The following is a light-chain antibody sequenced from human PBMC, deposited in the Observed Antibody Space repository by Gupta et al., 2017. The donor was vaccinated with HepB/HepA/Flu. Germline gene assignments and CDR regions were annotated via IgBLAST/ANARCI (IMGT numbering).Light chain of an antibody. CDR1: QDIRNL. Sequence: DIQMTQSPSSLSASVGDRVTITCRASQDIRNLLGWYQQKPGKVPKLLISDASTLQLGVPSRFSGRGSGTEFTLNISSLQPEDVATYYCHQYHSVPWKFGPGTKVEI. J-gene: IGKJ1*01. CDR2: DAS. V-gene: IGKV1-27*01. CDR3: HQYHSVPWK.